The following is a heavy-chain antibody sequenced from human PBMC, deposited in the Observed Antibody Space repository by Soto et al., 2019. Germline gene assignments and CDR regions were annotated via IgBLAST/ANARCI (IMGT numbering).Heavy chain of an antibody. J-gene: IGHJ4*02. V-gene: IGHV2-5*02. Sequence: QITLKESGPTLVKPTQTLTLTCTLSGFSLSTSGVGVGWIRQPPGKALEWLALIYWDDDKRYSPSLKSRVTLANDASKNQVALTMTNMDPVDTATYDCTLSTIVGTSLRFDFWGQGTLVTVSS. CDR2: IYWDDDK. CDR1: GFSLSTSGVG. D-gene: IGHD5-12*01. CDR3: TLSTIVGTSLRFDF.